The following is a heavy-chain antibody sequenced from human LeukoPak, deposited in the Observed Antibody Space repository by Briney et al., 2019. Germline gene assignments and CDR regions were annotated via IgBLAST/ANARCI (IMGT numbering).Heavy chain of an antibody. Sequence: PGRSLRLSCAASGFIFTNYFMSWVRQAPGKGLEWVANIKHDGSEKYYVDPVRGRFTISRDNTMNSLYLQMSSLRAEDTAVYYCATDRGWRTSGYYLYYFEYWGQGTLVTFSS. D-gene: IGHD3-3*01. CDR1: GFIFTNYF. J-gene: IGHJ4*02. CDR2: IKHDGSEK. CDR3: ATDRGWRTSGYYLYYFEY. V-gene: IGHV3-7*01.